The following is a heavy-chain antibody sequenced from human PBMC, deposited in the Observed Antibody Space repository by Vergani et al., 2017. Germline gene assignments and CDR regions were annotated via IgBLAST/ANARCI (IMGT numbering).Heavy chain of an antibody. Sequence: QVQLVQSGAEVKKPGSSVKVSCKASGGTFSSYAISWVRQAPGQGLEWMGGIIPIFGTANYAQKFQGRVKITADESTSTAYMELSSLRSEDTAVYYCARDRSNRLEQTNYYYDCRDVWGQGSTVTVS. CDR3: ARDRSNRLEQTNYYYDCRDV. J-gene: IGHJ6*02. CDR2: IIPIFGTA. D-gene: IGHD6-25*01. CDR1: GGTFSSYA. V-gene: IGHV1-69*01.